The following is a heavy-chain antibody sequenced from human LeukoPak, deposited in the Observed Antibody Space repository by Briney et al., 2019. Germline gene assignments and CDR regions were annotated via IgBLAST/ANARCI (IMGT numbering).Heavy chain of an antibody. CDR2: INHSGNT. CDR3: ARDMYYYDSSGNPTYYFDY. Sequence: SETLSLTCAVYGGSFSGYYWSWIRQPPGKGLEWIGEINHSGNTNSNPSLKSRVTMSVDTSKNQFSLKLSSVTAADTAVYYCARDMYYYDSSGNPTYYFDYWGQGTLVTVSS. J-gene: IGHJ4*02. V-gene: IGHV4-34*01. D-gene: IGHD3-22*01. CDR1: GGSFSGYY.